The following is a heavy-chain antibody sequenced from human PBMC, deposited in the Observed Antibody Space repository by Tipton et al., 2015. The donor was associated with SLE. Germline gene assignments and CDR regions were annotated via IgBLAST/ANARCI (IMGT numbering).Heavy chain of an antibody. J-gene: IGHJ6*03. D-gene: IGHD1-26*01. V-gene: IGHV3-66*04. CDR3: ARHDYDIVGATSHYYYYMDV. CDR2: IYSGGST. Sequence: SLRLSCAASGFTVSSNYMSWVRQAPGKGLEWVSVIYSGGSTYYADSVKGRFTISRDNSKNTLYLQMNSLRAEDTAVYYCARHDYDIVGATSHYYYYMDVWGEGTTVTVSS. CDR1: GFTVSSNY.